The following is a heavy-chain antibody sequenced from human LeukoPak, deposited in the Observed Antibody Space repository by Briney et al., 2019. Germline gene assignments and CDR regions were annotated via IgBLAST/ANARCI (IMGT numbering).Heavy chain of an antibody. V-gene: IGHV3-7*01. CDR3: GRERVSAYDY. J-gene: IGHJ4*02. Sequence: GGSLRLSCAASGFTFSSHWMHWVRQAPGKGPEWVASIKPDGNEQYYVDSVRGRFTISRDNSKDSLFLQMDSLRDDDTAVYYCGRERVSAYDYWGQGTLVTVSS. CDR1: GFTFSSHW. CDR2: IKPDGNEQ.